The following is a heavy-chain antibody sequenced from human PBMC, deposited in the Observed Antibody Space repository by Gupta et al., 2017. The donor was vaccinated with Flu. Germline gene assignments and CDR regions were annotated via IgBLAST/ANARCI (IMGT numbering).Heavy chain of an antibody. CDR3: ARGGXYSGRGYNGSFDV. Sequence: MHWVRQAPGKGVVWVSRINNDGSTTSAADFGQGLFTISRDNAKNILLLQMGSLPADATDXYXCARGGXYSGRGYNGSFDVWGQGAGVTVSS. J-gene: IGHJ3*01. V-gene: IGHV3-74*01. D-gene: IGHD3-10*01. CDR2: INNDGSTT.